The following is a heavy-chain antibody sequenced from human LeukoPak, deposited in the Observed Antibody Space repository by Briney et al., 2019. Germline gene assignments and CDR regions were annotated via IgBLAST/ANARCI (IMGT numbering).Heavy chain of an antibody. D-gene: IGHD5-12*01. J-gene: IGHJ4*02. CDR3: ANLLYSGYGHPIDY. V-gene: IGHV1-69*06. Sequence: ASVKVSCKASGGTFSSYAISWVRQAPGQGLEWMGGIIPIFGTANYAQKFQGRVTITADKSTSTAYMELSSLRSEDTAVYYCANLLYSGYGHPIDYWGQGTLVTVSS. CDR2: IIPIFGTA. CDR1: GGTFSSYA.